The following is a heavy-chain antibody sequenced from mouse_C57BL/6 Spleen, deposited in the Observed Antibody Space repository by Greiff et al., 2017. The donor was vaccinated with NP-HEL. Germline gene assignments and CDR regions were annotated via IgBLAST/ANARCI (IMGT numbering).Heavy chain of an antibody. CDR1: GYSLTSYW. V-gene: IGHV1-55*01. D-gene: IGHD2-4*01. CDR3: ARGYDYDYFDY. Sequence: QVQLQQPGAELVQPGASVSMSCKASGYSLTSYWITWVKQRPGQGLEWIGDIYPGSGSTNYNEKFKSKATLTVDTSSSTAYMQLSSLTSEDSAVYYCARGYDYDYFDYWGQGTTLTVSS. CDR2: IYPGSGST. J-gene: IGHJ2*01.